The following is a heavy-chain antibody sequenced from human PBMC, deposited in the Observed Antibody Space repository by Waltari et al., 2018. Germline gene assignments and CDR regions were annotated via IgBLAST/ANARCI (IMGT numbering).Heavy chain of an antibody. CDR2: IYYSGST. Sequence: QLQLQESGPGLVKPSETLSLTRTVSGGSISSSSYYWGWIRQPPGKGLEWIGSIYYSGSTYYNPSLKSRVTISVDTSKNQFSLKLSSVTAADTAVYYCARDRDTMVQGDLYYFDYWGQGTLVTVSS. D-gene: IGHD3-10*01. CDR1: GGSISSSSYY. J-gene: IGHJ4*02. V-gene: IGHV4-39*07. CDR3: ARDRDTMVQGDLYYFDY.